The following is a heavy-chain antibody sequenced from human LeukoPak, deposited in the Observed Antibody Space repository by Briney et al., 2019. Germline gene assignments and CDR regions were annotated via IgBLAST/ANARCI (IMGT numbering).Heavy chain of an antibody. CDR3: ARVFQKVDTAAAPVYYYYYMDV. CDR2: INPNSGGT. Sequence: GASVKVSCKASGYTFTGYYMHWVRQAPGQGLEWMGWINPNSGGTNYAQKFQGRVTMTGDTSISTAYMELSRLRSDDTAVYYCARVFQKVDTAAAPVYYYYYMDVWGKGTTVTVSS. CDR1: GYTFTGYY. V-gene: IGHV1-2*02. D-gene: IGHD5-18*01. J-gene: IGHJ6*03.